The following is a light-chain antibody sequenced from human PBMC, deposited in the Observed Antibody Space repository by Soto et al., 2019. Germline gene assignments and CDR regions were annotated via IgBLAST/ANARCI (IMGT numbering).Light chain of an antibody. CDR3: QQLSSYTLT. J-gene: IGKJ4*01. CDR1: QSVPNKF. V-gene: IGKV3-20*01. CDR2: GAS. Sequence: EIVLTQSPGTLSLSPGERATLSWGASQSVPNKFLAWYQQKPGQAPKFFIYGASARASGIPDRFSGGGSGTDFTLTISGLEHEDFAVYYCQQLSSYTLTFGGGTKVDIK.